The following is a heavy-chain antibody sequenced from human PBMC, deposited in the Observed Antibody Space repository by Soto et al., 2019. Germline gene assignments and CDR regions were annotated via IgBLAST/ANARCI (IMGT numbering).Heavy chain of an antibody. Sequence: ASVKVSCKASGYTFTGYYMHWVRQAPGQGLEWMGWINPNSGGTNYAQKFQGWVTMTRDTSISTAYMELSRLRSDDTAVYYCATDSYGAPVGGMDVWGQGTTVPVSS. J-gene: IGHJ6*02. CDR3: ATDSYGAPVGGMDV. CDR1: GYTFTGYY. D-gene: IGHD5-18*01. CDR2: INPNSGGT. V-gene: IGHV1-2*04.